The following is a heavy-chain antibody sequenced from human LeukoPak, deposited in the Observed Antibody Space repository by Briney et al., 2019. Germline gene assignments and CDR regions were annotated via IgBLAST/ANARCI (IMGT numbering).Heavy chain of an antibody. CDR2: TSYSGST. J-gene: IGHJ4*02. CDR3: TRTTGDSAIIAAH. CDR1: GGSISGSCCY. D-gene: IGHD3-16*01. V-gene: IGHV4-39*01. Sequence: PSETLSLTCTVSGGSISGSCCYWGWIRQTPGKDLEWIGSTSYSGSTHYNPSFKSRVTVSVDTSKNQFFLNLSSVTAADTAVYYCTRTTGDSAIIAAHWGQGTLVTVSS.